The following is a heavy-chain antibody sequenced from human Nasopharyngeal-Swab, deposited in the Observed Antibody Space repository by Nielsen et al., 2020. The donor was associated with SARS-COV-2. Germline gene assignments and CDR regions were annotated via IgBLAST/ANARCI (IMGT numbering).Heavy chain of an antibody. CDR2: ISYDGSNK. Sequence: GGSLRLSCAASGFTFSSYAVHWVRQAPGKGLEWVAVISYDGSNKYYADSVKGRFTISRDNSKNTLYLQMNSLRAEDTAVYYCARPHSGSYYSYFDYWGQGTLVTVSS. V-gene: IGHV3-30-3*01. J-gene: IGHJ4*02. CDR3: ARPHSGSYYSYFDY. CDR1: GFTFSSYA. D-gene: IGHD1-26*01.